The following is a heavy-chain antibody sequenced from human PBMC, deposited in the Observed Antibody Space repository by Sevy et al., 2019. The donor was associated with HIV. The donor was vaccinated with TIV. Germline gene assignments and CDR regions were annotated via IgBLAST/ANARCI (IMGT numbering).Heavy chain of an antibody. Sequence: ASVKVSCKASGYTFSSFGVSWVRQAPGQGLEWMGWIGAYNGNIKYAQNLQDRVTMTTDTSTSTAYMGLTSLTSDDTAVYFCARISTVRGLFNYFDPWGQGTLVTVSS. V-gene: IGHV1-18*01. CDR2: IGAYNGNI. J-gene: IGHJ5*02. CDR3: ARISTVRGLFNYFDP. D-gene: IGHD3-10*01. CDR1: GYTFSSFG.